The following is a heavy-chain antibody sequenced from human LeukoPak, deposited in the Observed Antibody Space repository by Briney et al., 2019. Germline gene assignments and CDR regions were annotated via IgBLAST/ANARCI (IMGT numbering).Heavy chain of an antibody. J-gene: IGHJ3*02. V-gene: IGHV3-21*01. D-gene: IGHD1-26*01. CDR2: IGSSGSYI. Sequence: GGSLRLSCAASAFTFSSYSMNWVRQAPGKGLEWVSSIGSSGSYIYYADSVKGRFTISRDNAKNSLYLQMNSLRAEDTAVYYCARGGSYLSAFDIWGQGTMVTVSS. CDR1: AFTFSSYS. CDR3: ARGGSYLSAFDI.